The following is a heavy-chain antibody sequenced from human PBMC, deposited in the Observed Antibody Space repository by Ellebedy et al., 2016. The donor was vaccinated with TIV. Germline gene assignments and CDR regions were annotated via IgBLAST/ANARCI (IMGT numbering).Heavy chain of an antibody. J-gene: IGHJ6*04. CDR3: ATREEGYSSAVDV. CDR2: ISGDSSDT. D-gene: IGHD3-22*01. V-gene: IGHV3-11*03. CDR1: GFMFSASY. Sequence: GGSLRLSXAASGFMFSASYMSWIRQAPGKGPEWISYISGDSSDTEYVDSVRGRFTISRDNGRDSLFLQMNSLTVEDTAVYYCATREEGYSSAVDVWGKGTTVTVSS.